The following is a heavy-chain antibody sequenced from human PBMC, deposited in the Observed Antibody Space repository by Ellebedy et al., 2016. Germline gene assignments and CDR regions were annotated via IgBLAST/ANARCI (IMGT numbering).Heavy chain of an antibody. V-gene: IGHV1-69*13. CDR3: ARKGRSYGFRTGWYFDL. D-gene: IGHD5-18*01. J-gene: IGHJ2*01. Sequence: SVNVSCXASGGSFSSNAISWVRQAPGQGLEWMGGIIPGFATANYAQKFQGRVTITADESTSTAYMELSSLRSEDTAVYYCARKGRSYGFRTGWYFDLWGRGTLVTVSS. CDR1: GGSFSSNA. CDR2: IIPGFATA.